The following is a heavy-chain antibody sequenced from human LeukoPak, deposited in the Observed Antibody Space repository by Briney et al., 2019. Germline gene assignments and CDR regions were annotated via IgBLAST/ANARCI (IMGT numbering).Heavy chain of an antibody. J-gene: IGHJ4*02. CDR1: GYRFTTYW. CDR2: IYPADSDT. CDR3: ARHFSAATLTPFDY. D-gene: IGHD2-2*01. Sequence: GESLKISCKGSGYRFTTYWIAWVRQMRGKGLEWMGIIYPADSDTRYSPSFRGQATISADKSISTAYLQWTNLKASDTAMYYCARHFSAATLTPFDYWGQGTLVTVSS. V-gene: IGHV5-51*01.